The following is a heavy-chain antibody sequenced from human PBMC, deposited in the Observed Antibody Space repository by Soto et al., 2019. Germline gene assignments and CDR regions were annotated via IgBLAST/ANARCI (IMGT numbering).Heavy chain of an antibody. CDR3: ARAQTIFGVITVFDY. Sequence: SETLSLTCTVSGGSINSGGYYWSWIRQHPGKGLEWIGYIYYSGSTYYNPSLKSRVTISVDTSKNQFSLKLTSVTAADTAVYFCARAQTIFGVITVFDYWGQGTLVTVSS. J-gene: IGHJ4*02. CDR2: IYYSGST. V-gene: IGHV4-31*03. CDR1: GGSINSGGYY. D-gene: IGHD3-3*01.